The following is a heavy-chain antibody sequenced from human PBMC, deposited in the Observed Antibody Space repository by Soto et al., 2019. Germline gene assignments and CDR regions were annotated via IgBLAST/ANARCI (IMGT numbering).Heavy chain of an antibody. CDR3: ARWTVATIVTSGWCHYLDP. CDR2: VSGSGGTT. D-gene: IGHD6-19*01. J-gene: IGHJ5*02. Sequence: EVQLLDSGGGLVQPGGSLRLSCAASGCTFSSSAMSWVRQAPGKGLEWVSAVSGSGGTTYYADSVRGRFTISRDNSKNTLYLQMNSLRAEDTAIYFCARWTVATIVTSGWCHYLDPWGQGTLVPVSS. CDR1: GCTFSSSA. V-gene: IGHV3-23*01.